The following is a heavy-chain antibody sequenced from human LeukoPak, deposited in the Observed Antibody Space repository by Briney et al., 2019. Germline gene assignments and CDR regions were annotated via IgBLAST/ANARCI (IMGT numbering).Heavy chain of an antibody. Sequence: GGSLRLSCAASGFSFSSYGMSWVRQAPGKGLERVANIKQDGSEKYYVDSVKGRFTISRDNAKNSLCLQMNSLRAEDTAVYYCAREGRYDYVWGSYRAIDYWGQGTLVTVSS. CDR3: AREGRYDYVWGSYRAIDY. D-gene: IGHD3-16*02. V-gene: IGHV3-7*01. J-gene: IGHJ4*02. CDR1: GFSFSSYG. CDR2: IKQDGSEK.